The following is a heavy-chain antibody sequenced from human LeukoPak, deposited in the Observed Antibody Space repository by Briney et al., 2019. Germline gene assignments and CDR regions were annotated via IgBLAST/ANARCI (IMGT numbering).Heavy chain of an antibody. V-gene: IGHV3-7*01. J-gene: IGHJ4*02. CDR3: ARANYDLDY. Sequence: GGSLRLSCVASGFTFSSYWMSWVRQAPGKGLEWVANIKLDGGEKYYVDSVKGRFTISRDNAKNSLYLQMNSLRAEDTAVYYCARANYDLDYWGQGTLVTVSS. CDR2: IKLDGGEK. D-gene: IGHD3-22*01. CDR1: GFTFSSYW.